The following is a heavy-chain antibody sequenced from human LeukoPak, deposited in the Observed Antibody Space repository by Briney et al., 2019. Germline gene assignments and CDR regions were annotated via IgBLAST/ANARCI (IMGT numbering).Heavy chain of an antibody. D-gene: IGHD3-22*01. CDR2: ISSSSSTI. CDR3: ARDLRGGLSNYYDSSGYAWGGFDY. Sequence: PGGSLRLSCAASGFTFSSYSMNWVRQAPGKGLEWVSYISSSSSTIYYADSVKGRFTISRDNAKNSLYLQMNSLRAEDTAVYYCARDLRGGLSNYYDSSGYAWGGFDYWGQGTLVTVSS. J-gene: IGHJ4*02. V-gene: IGHV3-48*01. CDR1: GFTFSSYS.